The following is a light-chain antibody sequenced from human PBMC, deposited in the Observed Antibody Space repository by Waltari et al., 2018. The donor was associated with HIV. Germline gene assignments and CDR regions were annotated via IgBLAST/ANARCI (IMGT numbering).Light chain of an antibody. Sequence: VMTQYPLSLPVTPGEPASISCSSSQSLLHSNGYNYLDWYLQKPGQSPQLLIYLGSNRASGVPDRFSGSGSGTDFTLKISRVEAEDVGVYYCMQALQTPVTFGGGTKVEIK. CDR1: QSLLHSNGYNY. CDR3: MQALQTPVT. J-gene: IGKJ4*01. CDR2: LGS. V-gene: IGKV2-28*01.